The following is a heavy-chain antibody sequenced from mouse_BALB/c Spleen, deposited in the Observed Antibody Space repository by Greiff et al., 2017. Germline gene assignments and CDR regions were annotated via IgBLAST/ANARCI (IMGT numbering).Heavy chain of an antibody. D-gene: IGHD1-1*01. CDR3: ARAWLRGAWFAY. CDR2: ISDGGSYT. V-gene: IGHV5-4*02. Sequence: EVQVVESGGGLVKPGGSLKLSCAASGFTFSDYYMYWVRQTPEKRLEWVATISDGGSYTYYPDSVKGRFTISRDNAKNNLYLQMSSLKSEDTAMYYCARAWLRGAWFAYWGQGTLVTVSA. CDR1: GFTFSDYY. J-gene: IGHJ3*01.